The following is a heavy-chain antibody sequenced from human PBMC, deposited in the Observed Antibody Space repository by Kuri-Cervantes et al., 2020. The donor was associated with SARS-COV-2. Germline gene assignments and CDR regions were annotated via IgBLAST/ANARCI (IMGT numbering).Heavy chain of an antibody. CDR1: GYTVTSYD. CDR3: ARVYDVDTSSKKANQSHSILYDY. D-gene: IGHD5-18*01. J-gene: IGHJ4*01. CDR2: MNPNSGNT. V-gene: IGHV1-8*03. Sequence: ASVKVSCKASGYTVTSYDINWVRQATGQGLEWMGWMNPNSGNTGYAQKCQGRVTITRNTSISTAYMELSSLRSDDTAVYYCARVYDVDTSSKKANQSHSILYDYWGHGTLVTVSS.